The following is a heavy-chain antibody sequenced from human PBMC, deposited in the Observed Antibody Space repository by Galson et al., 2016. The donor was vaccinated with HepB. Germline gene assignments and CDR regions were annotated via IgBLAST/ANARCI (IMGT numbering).Heavy chain of an antibody. CDR1: GFTLSTYH. V-gene: IGHV3-30-3*01. Sequence: SLRLSCAASGFTLSTYHMHWVRQAPGKGLEWVALISDNGNNKYYADSVKGRFSISKDNSKQTLYLQMNNLRVEDTAVFYCERETFSGTWRVGMDVWGKGTTVTVSS. CDR3: ERETFSGTWRVGMDV. CDR2: ISDNGNNK. D-gene: IGHD1-1*01. J-gene: IGHJ6*04.